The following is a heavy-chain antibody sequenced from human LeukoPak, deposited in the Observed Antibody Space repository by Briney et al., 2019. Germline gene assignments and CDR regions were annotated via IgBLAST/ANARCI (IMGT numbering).Heavy chain of an antibody. J-gene: IGHJ5*02. CDR3: AREEAGSGSYSDWFDP. CDR1: GYTFTSYG. V-gene: IGHV1-18*01. D-gene: IGHD3-10*01. Sequence: GASVKVSCKASGYTFTSYGISWVRQAPGQGLEWMGWISAYNGNTNYAQKLQGRVTMTTDTSTSTAYMELRSLRSDDTAVYYCAREEAGSGSYSDWFDPWGQGTLVTVSS. CDR2: ISAYNGNT.